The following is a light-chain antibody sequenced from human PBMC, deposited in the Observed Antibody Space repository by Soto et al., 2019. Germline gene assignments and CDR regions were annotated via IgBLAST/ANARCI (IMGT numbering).Light chain of an antibody. J-gene: IGKJ1*01. CDR3: QQYGSSAT. CDR1: QSIRNSY. Sequence: EIVLTQSPGTLSLSPGERASLSCRASQSIRNSYLAWYQQKPGQAPRLLIFGASSRATGIPDRFSGSGSGTDFTLTISRLEPEDFAVYYCQQYGSSATFGQGTKVEIK. CDR2: GAS. V-gene: IGKV3-20*01.